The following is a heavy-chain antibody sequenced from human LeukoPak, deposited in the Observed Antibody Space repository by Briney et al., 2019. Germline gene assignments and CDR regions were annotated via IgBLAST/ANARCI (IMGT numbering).Heavy chain of an antibody. CDR1: GGSFSGYY. Sequence: PSETLSLTCAVYGGSFSGYYWSWIRQPPGKGLEWIGEINHSGSTNYNPSLKSRVTISVDTSKNQFSLKLSSVTAADTAVYYCASRSRGIPAAIYKDVWGKGTTVTVSS. J-gene: IGHJ6*04. V-gene: IGHV4-34*01. D-gene: IGHD2-2*01. CDR3: ASRSRGIPAAIYKDV. CDR2: INHSGST.